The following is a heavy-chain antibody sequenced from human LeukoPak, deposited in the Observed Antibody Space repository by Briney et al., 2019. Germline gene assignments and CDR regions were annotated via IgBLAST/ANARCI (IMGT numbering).Heavy chain of an antibody. CDR2: ISYDGSNK. D-gene: IGHD6-19*01. J-gene: IGHJ4*02. Sequence: GGSLRLSCAASGFTSSSYAMHWVRQAPGKGLEWVAVISYDGSNKYYADSVKGRFTISRDNSKNTLYLQMNSLRAEDTAVYYCARVAGASYSSGWGLGDYWGQGTLVTVSS. CDR3: ARVAGASYSSGWGLGDY. V-gene: IGHV3-30*04. CDR1: GFTSSSYA.